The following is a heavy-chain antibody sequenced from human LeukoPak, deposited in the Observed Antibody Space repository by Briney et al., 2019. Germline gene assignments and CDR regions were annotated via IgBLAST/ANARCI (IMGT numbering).Heavy chain of an antibody. CDR2: IYYSGST. CDR1: GGSFSGYY. CDR3: ARSLSTYYDFWSGYYSDYYYYYYMDV. V-gene: IGHV4-34*01. Sequence: PSETLSLTCAVYGGSFSGYYWSWIRQPPGKGLEWIGSIYYSGSTYYNPSLKSRVTISVDTSKNQFSLKLSSVTAADTAVYYCARSLSTYYDFWSGYYSDYYYYYYMDVWGKGTTVTVSS. D-gene: IGHD3-3*01. J-gene: IGHJ6*03.